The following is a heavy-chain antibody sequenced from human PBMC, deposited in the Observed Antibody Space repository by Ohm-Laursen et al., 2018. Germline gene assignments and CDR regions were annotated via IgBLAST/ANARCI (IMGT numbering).Heavy chain of an antibody. V-gene: IGHV4-34*01. CDR3: ARDDSSGYHDIFDI. CDR1: GGSFSGYY. D-gene: IGHD3-22*01. J-gene: IGHJ3*02. CDR2: INHSGST. Sequence: SQTLSLTCAVYGGSFSGYYWSWIRQPPGKGLEWIGEINHSGSTNYNPSLKSRVTISVDTSKNQFSLKLSSVTAADTAVYYCARDDSSGYHDIFDIWGQGTMVTVSS.